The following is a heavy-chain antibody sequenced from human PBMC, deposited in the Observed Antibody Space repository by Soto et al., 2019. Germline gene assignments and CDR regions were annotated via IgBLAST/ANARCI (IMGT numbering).Heavy chain of an antibody. CDR3: SRDEGLGNFDY. V-gene: IGHV3-49*04. J-gene: IGHJ4*02. Sequence: GALRLSCTASGFTFGDYALNGVRQAPGKGLEWAGFIRSTAYGGTTEYAASVKGRFTISRDDSKSIAYLQMNSLKTEDTAVYYCSRDEGLGNFDYWGQGTLVTVSS. CDR1: GFTFGDYA. CDR2: IRSTAYGGTT. D-gene: IGHD3-9*01.